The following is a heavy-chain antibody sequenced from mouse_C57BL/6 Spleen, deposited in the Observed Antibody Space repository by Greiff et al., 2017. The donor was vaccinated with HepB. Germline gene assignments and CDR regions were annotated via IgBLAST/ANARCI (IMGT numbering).Heavy chain of an antibody. Sequence: QVQLKQSGAELVKPGASVKLSCKASGYTFTSYWMHWVKQRPGQGLEWIGMIHPNSGSTNYNEKFKSKATLTVDKSSSTAYMQLSSLTSEDSAVYYCARSPLYDGYYLGYFDYWGQGTTLTVSS. CDR3: ARSPLYDGYYLGYFDY. D-gene: IGHD2-3*01. J-gene: IGHJ2*01. CDR1: GYTFTSYW. CDR2: IHPNSGST. V-gene: IGHV1-64*01.